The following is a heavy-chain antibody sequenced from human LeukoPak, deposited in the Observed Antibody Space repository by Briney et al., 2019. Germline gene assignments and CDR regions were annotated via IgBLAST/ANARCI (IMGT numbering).Heavy chain of an antibody. CDR3: ARDGSDYFDSSGYYYYLEYFQH. J-gene: IGHJ1*01. CDR2: IKQDGSEK. V-gene: IGHV3-7*01. D-gene: IGHD3-22*01. CDR1: GFTFSSYW. Sequence: GGSLRLSCAASGFTFSSYWMSWVRQAPGKGLEWVANIKQDGSEKYYVDSVKGRFTISRDNAKNSLYLQMNSLRAEDTAVYYCARDGSDYFDSSGYYYYLEYFQHWGQGTLVTVSS.